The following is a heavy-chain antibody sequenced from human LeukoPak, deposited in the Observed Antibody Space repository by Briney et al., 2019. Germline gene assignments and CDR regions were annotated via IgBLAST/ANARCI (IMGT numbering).Heavy chain of an antibody. V-gene: IGHV3-11*04. D-gene: IGHD2-15*01. CDR2: ISSSGSTI. Sequence: GGSLRLSCAASGFTFSDYYMSWIRQAPGKGLEWVSYISSSGSTIYYADSVKGRFTISRDNAKNSLYLQMNSLRAEDTAVYYCARVWGYCSGGTCYSIPFDYWGQGTLITVS. CDR3: ARVWGYCSGGTCYSIPFDY. J-gene: IGHJ4*02. CDR1: GFTFSDYY.